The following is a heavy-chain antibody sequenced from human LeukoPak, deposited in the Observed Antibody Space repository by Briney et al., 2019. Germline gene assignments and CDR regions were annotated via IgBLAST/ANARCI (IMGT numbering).Heavy chain of an antibody. CDR2: IYYSGST. D-gene: IGHD3-10*01. V-gene: IGHV4-59*12. CDR1: GGSISTYY. Sequence: SETLSLTCTVSGGSISTYYGNWIRQAPGKGLEWIGYIYYSGSTNYNPSLKSRVTISVDRSKNQFSLKLSSVTAADTAVYYCARETWFGELYYFDYWGQGTLVTVSS. J-gene: IGHJ4*02. CDR3: ARETWFGELYYFDY.